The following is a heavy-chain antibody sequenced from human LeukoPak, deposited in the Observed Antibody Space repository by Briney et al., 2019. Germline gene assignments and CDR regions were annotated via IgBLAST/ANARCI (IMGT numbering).Heavy chain of an antibody. CDR3: ARDKDWSFDN. J-gene: IGHJ4*02. CDR1: GFTFTSYS. D-gene: IGHD3/OR15-3a*01. CDR2: ITTSSSDI. V-gene: IGHV3-21*05. Sequence: GGSLRLSCAASGFTFTSYSMNWVRQAPGKGLEWVAYITTSSSDINYADPVKGRFAISRDNAKNSLYLQMNSLRDEDTAVYYCARDKDWSFDNWGQGILVTVSS.